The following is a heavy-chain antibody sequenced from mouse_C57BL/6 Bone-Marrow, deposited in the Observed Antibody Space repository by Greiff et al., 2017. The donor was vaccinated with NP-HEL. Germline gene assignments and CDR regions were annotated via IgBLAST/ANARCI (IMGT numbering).Heavy chain of an antibody. CDR1: GYTFTSYW. Sequence: QVQLQQPGAELVMPGASVKLSCKASGYTFTSYWMHWVKQRPGQGLEWIGEIDPSDSYTNYNQKFKGKSTLTVDKSSSTAYMQLSSLTSEDSAVYYCARGPAWFADWGKGTLVTVSA. J-gene: IGHJ3*01. V-gene: IGHV1-69*01. CDR2: IDPSDSYT. CDR3: ARGPAWFAD.